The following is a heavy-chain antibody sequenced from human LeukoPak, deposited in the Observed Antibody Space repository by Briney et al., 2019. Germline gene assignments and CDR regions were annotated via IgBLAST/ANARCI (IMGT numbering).Heavy chain of an antibody. CDR3: ARLAAAGPYYFDY. V-gene: IGHV4-59*08. D-gene: IGHD6-13*01. J-gene: IGHJ4*02. CDR2: IYYSGST. CDR1: GGSISSYY. Sequence: PETLSLTCTVSGGSISSYYWSWIRQPPGKGLEWIGYIYYSGSTNYNPSLKSRVTISVDTSKNQFSLKLSSVTAADTAVYYCARLAAAGPYYFDYWGQGTLVTVSP.